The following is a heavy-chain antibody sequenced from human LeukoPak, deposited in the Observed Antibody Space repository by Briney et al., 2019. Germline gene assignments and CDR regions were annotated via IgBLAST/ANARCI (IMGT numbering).Heavy chain of an antibody. J-gene: IGHJ3*02. V-gene: IGHV4-34*01. Sequence: SETLSLTCAVYGGSFSGYYWSWIRQPPGKGLEWIGEINHSGSTNYNPSLKSRVTMSVDTSKNQLSLKLTSVTAADTAVYYCARELITKADAFDIWGQGTMVTVSS. CDR1: GGSFSGYY. D-gene: IGHD1-20*01. CDR3: ARELITKADAFDI. CDR2: INHSGST.